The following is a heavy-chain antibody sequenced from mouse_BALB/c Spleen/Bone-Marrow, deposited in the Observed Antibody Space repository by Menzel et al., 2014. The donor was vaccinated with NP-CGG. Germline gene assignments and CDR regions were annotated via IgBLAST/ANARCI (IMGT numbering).Heavy chain of an antibody. Sequence: QVQLKDSGAELVRPGASVKLSCKALGYTLXDYELHWVKQTPVHGLEWIGAIHPGSGGTAYNQEFKGKATLTADKSSSTAYMELSSLTSEDSAVHYCTGGWDWFAYWGQGTLVTVSA. CDR1: GYTLXDYE. CDR3: TGGWDWFAY. J-gene: IGHJ3*01. V-gene: IGHV1-15*01. D-gene: IGHD4-1*01. CDR2: IHPGSGGT.